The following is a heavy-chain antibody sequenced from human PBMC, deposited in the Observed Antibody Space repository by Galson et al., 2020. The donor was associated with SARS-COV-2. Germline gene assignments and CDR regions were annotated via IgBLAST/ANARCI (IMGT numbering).Heavy chain of an antibody. CDR3: ATGPVPASSLNTIVATFDYYYGMDV. Sequence: GGSLRLSCAASGFTFSSYAMSWVRQAPGKGLEWVSAISGSGGSTYYADSVKGRFTISRDNSKNTLYLQMNSLRAEDTAVYYCATGPVPASSLNTIVATFDYYYGMDVWGQGTTVTVSS. CDR2: ISGSGGST. J-gene: IGHJ6*02. D-gene: IGHD5-12*01. V-gene: IGHV3-23*01. CDR1: GFTFSSYA.